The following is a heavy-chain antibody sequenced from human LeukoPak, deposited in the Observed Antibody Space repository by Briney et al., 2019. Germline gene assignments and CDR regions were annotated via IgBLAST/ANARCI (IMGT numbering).Heavy chain of an antibody. Sequence: GGSLRLSCAASGFTVSSNYMSWVRQAPGKGLEWVSVIYSGGSTYYADSVKGRFTISRDNSKNTLYLQMNSLRAEDTAVYYCARCLAAAGTCDYWGQGTLVTVSS. J-gene: IGHJ4*02. CDR2: IYSGGST. CDR3: ARCLAAAGTCDY. CDR1: GFTVSSNY. V-gene: IGHV3-53*01. D-gene: IGHD6-13*01.